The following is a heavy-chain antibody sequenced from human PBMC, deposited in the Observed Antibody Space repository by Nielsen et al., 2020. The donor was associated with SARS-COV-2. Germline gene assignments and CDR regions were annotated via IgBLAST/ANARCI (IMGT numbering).Heavy chain of an antibody. CDR1: GFTFSSYG. CDR2: IWYDGSNK. Sequence: GGSLRLSCAASGFTFSSYGMHWVRQAPGKGLEWVAVIWYDGSNKYYADSVKGRFTISRDNSKNTLYLQMNSLRAEDTAVYYCARASRGLTTVTTYYFDYWGQGTLVTVSS. CDR3: ARASRGLTTVTTYYFDY. V-gene: IGHV3-33*01. J-gene: IGHJ4*02. D-gene: IGHD4-17*01.